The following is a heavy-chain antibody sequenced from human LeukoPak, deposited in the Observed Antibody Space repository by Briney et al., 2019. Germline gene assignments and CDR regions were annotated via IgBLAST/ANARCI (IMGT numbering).Heavy chain of an antibody. CDR1: GGSISSRSYY. D-gene: IGHD3-3*02. J-gene: IGHJ5*02. CDR2: IYYSGST. CDR3: ARKLANPGGFDP. Sequence: SETLSLTCTVSGGSISSRSYYWGWIRQPPGKGLEWIGFIYYSGSTYYNTSLKSRVTISVDTSKSQFSLNLSSVTAADSAMYYCARKLANPGGFDPWGQGTLVTVSS. V-gene: IGHV4-39*07.